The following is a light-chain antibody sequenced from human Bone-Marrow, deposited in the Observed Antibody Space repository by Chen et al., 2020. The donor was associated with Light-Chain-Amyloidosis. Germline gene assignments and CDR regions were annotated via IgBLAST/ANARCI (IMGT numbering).Light chain of an antibody. CDR2: GVT. CDR1: SSDVGGDNH. V-gene: IGLV2-14*01. CDR3: SSYTITNTLV. J-gene: IGLJ1*01. Sequence: QSALTHPASVSGSPGQSITISCPGTSSDVGGDNHVSWYQQHPDKAPKLMIYGVTNRPSWVPDRFSGSKSDNTASLTISGLQTEDEADYFCSSYTITNTLVFGSGTRVTVL.